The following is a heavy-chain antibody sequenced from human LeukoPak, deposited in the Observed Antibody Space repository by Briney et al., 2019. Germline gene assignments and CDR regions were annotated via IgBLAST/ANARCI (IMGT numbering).Heavy chain of an antibody. CDR1: GYTFTSYA. CDR2: INACNGNT. J-gene: IGHJ4*02. V-gene: IGHV1-3*01. D-gene: IGHD6-13*01. CDR3: ARDKDRKQLVKAGTFDY. Sequence: GASVKVSCKASGYTFTSYAMHWVRQAPGQRLEWMGWINACNGNTKYSQKFQARVTITTDTSASTAYMELSRLRSEDTAGYYCARDKDRKQLVKAGTFDYWGQGTLVSVCS.